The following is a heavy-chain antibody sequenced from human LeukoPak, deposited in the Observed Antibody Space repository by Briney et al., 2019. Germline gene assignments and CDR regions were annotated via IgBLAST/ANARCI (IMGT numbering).Heavy chain of an antibody. V-gene: IGHV3-30-3*01. CDR2: ISYDASNK. D-gene: IGHD6-6*01. Sequence: GGSLRLSCAASGFTLSALAMHCARRAPGKGLEWVAAISYDASNKYYAVSVRGRFTISRDNSRNTLYPQMNSLRADDTAVYYCARVSSSSSPHFDYWGQGTLVTVSP. CDR3: ARVSSSSSPHFDY. CDR1: GFTLSALA. J-gene: IGHJ4*02.